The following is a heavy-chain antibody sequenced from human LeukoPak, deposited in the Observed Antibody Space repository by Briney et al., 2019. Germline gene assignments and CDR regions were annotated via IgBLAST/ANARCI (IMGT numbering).Heavy chain of an antibody. CDR1: GGSISSYY. CDR3: ARLSGYDWESFYEY. V-gene: IGHV4-59*13. J-gene: IGHJ4*02. D-gene: IGHD5-12*01. CDR2: IDYSGST. Sequence: SETLSLTCSVSGGSISSYYWSWIRQPPGKGLEWVGSIDYSGSTNYNPSLKGRVTISVDTSQKQFAVTLGSVTAADTAVYYCARLSGYDWESFYEYWGQRTLVTASS.